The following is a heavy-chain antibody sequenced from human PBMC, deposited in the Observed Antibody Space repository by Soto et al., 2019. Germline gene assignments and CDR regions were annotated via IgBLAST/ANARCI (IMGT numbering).Heavy chain of an antibody. D-gene: IGHD4-17*01. CDR2: ISYDGYNE. CDR1: GFPFSSYA. CDR3: ARSDYGGLVIH. J-gene: IGHJ4*02. V-gene: IGHV3-30-3*01. Sequence: GGSLRLSCAASGFPFSSYAMHWVRQAPGKGLEWVAVISYDGYNEYFADSVKSRVTISVDTSKNQFSLKLSSVTAADTAVYYCARSDYGGLVIHWGQGTLVTVSS.